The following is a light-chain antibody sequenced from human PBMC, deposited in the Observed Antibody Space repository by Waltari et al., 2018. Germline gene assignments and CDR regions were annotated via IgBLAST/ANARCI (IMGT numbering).Light chain of an antibody. CDR1: SSDVGGYNY. CDR3: SSYTSSALWV. V-gene: IGLV2-14*01. J-gene: IGLJ3*02. CDR2: DVS. Sequence: QSALTQPASVPGSPGQSLTIPCTGRSSDVGGYNYVPWYQQYPNEPPQVIIFDVSNRPSGISNRFSGSKSGNTASLTISSLQAGDEADYYCSSYTSSALWVFGGGTKLTVL.